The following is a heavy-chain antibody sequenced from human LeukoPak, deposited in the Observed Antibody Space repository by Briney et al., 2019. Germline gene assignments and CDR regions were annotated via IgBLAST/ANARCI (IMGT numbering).Heavy chain of an antibody. CDR1: GYTFTSYD. D-gene: IGHD3-10*01. V-gene: IGHV1-8*01. J-gene: IGHJ5*02. CDR2: MNPNSGNT. Sequence: LGAXVKVSCKASGYTFTSYDINWVRQAPGQGLEWMGWMNPNSGNTGYAQKFQGRVTMTRNTSISTAYMELSSLRSEDTAVYYCASPMVRGYNWFDPWGQGTLVTVSS. CDR3: ASPMVRGYNWFDP.